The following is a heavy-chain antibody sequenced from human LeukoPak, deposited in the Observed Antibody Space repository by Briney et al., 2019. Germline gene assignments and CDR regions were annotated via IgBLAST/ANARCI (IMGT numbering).Heavy chain of an antibody. Sequence: GSLSLSCAASGFTFSSYWMSWVRQAPGKGLEWVANIKQDGSEKYYVDSVKGRFTISRDNAKNSLYLQMNSLRAEDTAVYYCARDPFSSSWQDYWGQGTLVTVSS. CDR2: IKQDGSEK. CDR1: GFTFSSYW. D-gene: IGHD6-13*01. CDR3: ARDPFSSSWQDY. J-gene: IGHJ4*02. V-gene: IGHV3-7*01.